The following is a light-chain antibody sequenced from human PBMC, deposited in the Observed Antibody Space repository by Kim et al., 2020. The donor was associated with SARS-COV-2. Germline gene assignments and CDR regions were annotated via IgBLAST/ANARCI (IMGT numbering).Light chain of an antibody. J-gene: IGKJ1*01. CDR2: GAF. Sequence: EIVMTQSPATLSVSPGETATLSCRASQSVSSNLAWYQHRPGQAPRLLIYGAFTRATGTPARFSGSGSGTDFTLTISSLQSEDFAVYYCQQYDNWPPWTFGQGTKVDIK. V-gene: IGKV3-15*01. CDR1: QSVSSN. CDR3: QQYDNWPPWT.